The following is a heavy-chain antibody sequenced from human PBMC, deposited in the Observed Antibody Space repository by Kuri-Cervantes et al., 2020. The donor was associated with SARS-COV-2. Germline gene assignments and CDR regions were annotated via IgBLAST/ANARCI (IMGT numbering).Heavy chain of an antibody. J-gene: IGHJ4*02. V-gene: IGHV3-30*03. CDR3: ASNPNSRDGYNYPFDY. Sequence: GGSLRLSCAASGYTLSNGGNHWVRQPPGEGLEWVAGISFDGSHKFYADSLTGRFTISRDNSKNKLSLQVYSLRAEDTAIYYCASNPNSRDGYNYPFDYWGQGTVVTVSS. CDR2: ISFDGSHK. D-gene: IGHD5-24*01. CDR1: GYTLSNGG.